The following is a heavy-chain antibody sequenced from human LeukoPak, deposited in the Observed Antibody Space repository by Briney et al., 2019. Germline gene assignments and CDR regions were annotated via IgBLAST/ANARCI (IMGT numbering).Heavy chain of an antibody. V-gene: IGHV4-34*01. D-gene: IGHD3-9*01. J-gene: IGHJ4*02. Sequence: KPSETLSLTCAVYGGSFSGYYWSWIRQPPGKGLEWIGEINHSGSTNYNPSLKSRVTISVDTSKNQFSLKLSSVTAADTAVYYCARVLLRYFDSHGIWGQGTLVTVSS. CDR1: GGSFSGYY. CDR2: INHSGST. CDR3: ARVLLRYFDSHGI.